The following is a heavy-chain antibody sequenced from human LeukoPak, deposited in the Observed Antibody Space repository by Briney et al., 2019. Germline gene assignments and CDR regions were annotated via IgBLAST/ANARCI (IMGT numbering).Heavy chain of an antibody. CDR3: ATTRSGNSHFVY. CDR2: ITPFNGNT. Sequence: GSSVKVSCKASGYTFTYRYLHWVRQAPRQAREWMGWITPFNGNTNYAQKFHNGDTITRDRSRSTAYRELSSLRSEDTAMYYCATTRSGNSHFVYWGQGTLVTVSS. CDR1: GYTFTYRY. D-gene: IGHD4-23*01. V-gene: IGHV1-45*03. J-gene: IGHJ4*02.